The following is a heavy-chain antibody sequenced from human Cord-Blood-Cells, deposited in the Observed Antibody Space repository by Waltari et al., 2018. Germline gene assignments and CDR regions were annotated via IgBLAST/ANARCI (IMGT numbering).Heavy chain of an antibody. J-gene: IGHJ6*03. V-gene: IGHV1-46*01. Sequence: QVQLVQSGAEVKKPGASVKVSCKASGYTFTSYYMNCVRQAPGHGPEWMGIIHPSGGCTSYGQKFQGRLTMTRDTSTSTVYMELSSLRSEDTAVYYCARDQNVAAAGRGDYYYMDVWGKGTTVTVSS. CDR3: ARDQNVAAAGRGDYYYMDV. CDR2: IHPSGGCT. D-gene: IGHD6-13*01. CDR1: GYTFTSYY.